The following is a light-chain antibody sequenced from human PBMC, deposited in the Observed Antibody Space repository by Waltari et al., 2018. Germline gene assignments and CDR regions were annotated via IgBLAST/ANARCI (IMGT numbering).Light chain of an antibody. J-gene: IGLJ3*02. CDR1: TLERKY. Sequence: SFELTQPPSVSVSPGQTATIRCSGDTLERKYACWDQQKPGQSPVLLIFQNTKRPSGIPERISGSKSGNTATLTITGAQAMDEADYYCQAWDSTTGVFAGGTKLTVL. CDR2: QNT. V-gene: IGLV3-1*01. CDR3: QAWDSTTGV.